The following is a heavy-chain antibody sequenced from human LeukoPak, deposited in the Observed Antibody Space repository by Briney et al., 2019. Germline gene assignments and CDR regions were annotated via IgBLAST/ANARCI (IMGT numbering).Heavy chain of an antibody. CDR3: ARVTPGYYDSSGYPFDY. CDR1: GFTFSSYS. V-gene: IGHV3-48*01. J-gene: IGHJ4*02. CDR2: ISSSSSI. D-gene: IGHD3-22*01. Sequence: GGSLRLSCAASGFTFSSYSMNWVRQAPGKGLEWVSYISSSSSIYYADSVKGRFTISRDNAKNSLYLQMNSLRAEDTAVYYCARVTPGYYDSSGYPFDYWGQGTLVTVSS.